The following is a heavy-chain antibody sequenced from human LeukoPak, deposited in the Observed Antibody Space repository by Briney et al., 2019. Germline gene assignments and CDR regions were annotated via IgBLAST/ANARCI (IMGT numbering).Heavy chain of an antibody. V-gene: IGHV1-2*02. CDR2: MNAKTGAT. CDR1: GGTFSSYA. J-gene: IGHJ4*02. D-gene: IGHD1-26*01. Sequence: GASVKVSCKASGGTFSSYAISWVRQAPGQGLEWLGWMNAKTGATSSAQKFPGRFTMTRDTSIGTASMEFNSLTSDDTAVYYCARQSGTYWGLDYWGQGTLVTVSS. CDR3: ARQSGTYWGLDY.